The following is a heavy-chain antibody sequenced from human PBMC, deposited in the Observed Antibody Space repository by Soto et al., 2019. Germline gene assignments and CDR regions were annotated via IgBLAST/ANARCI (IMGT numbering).Heavy chain of an antibody. J-gene: IGHJ5*01. D-gene: IGHD3-3*01. CDR3: ASGAPVHRVLFDS. CDR1: GLTFSNAW. V-gene: IGHV3-15*07. CDR2: IKSKKDGGTT. Sequence: PGGSLRLSCAVSGLTFSNAWMNWVRQAPGKGQEWVGRIKSKKDGGTTDYAAPVKGRSTISRDDSRNTLYLQMNSLKTEDAAVFFCASGAPVHRVLFDSWGQGTLVTVSS.